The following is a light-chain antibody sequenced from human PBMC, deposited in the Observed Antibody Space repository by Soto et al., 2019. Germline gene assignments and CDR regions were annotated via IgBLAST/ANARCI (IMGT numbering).Light chain of an antibody. Sequence: DVVVTESPLSLPFTLGQASSISCRSSQSLVHRDGNTYLSCFRQRPGQSPRRLIYKVSNREAGVPDRFSGSGSGTDFTLKISRVEAEDVGLYYCMQGSHWPPITFGQGTRLEIK. CDR1: QSLVHRDGNTY. J-gene: IGKJ5*01. V-gene: IGKV2-30*02. CDR2: KVS. CDR3: MQGSHWPPIT.